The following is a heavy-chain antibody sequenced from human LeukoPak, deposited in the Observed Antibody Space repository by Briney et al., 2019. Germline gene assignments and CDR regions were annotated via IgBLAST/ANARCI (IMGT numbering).Heavy chain of an antibody. D-gene: IGHD2-2*01. CDR2: MNPNSGNT. Sequence: ASVKVSCKASGYTFTSYDINWVRQATGQGLEWMGWMNPNSGNTGYAQKFQGRVTMTRNTSISTAYMELSSLRSEDTAVYYCARGTMIVVPAAMSVWGQGTLVTVSS. CDR3: ARGTMIVVPAAMSV. CDR1: GYTFTSYD. V-gene: IGHV1-8*01. J-gene: IGHJ4*02.